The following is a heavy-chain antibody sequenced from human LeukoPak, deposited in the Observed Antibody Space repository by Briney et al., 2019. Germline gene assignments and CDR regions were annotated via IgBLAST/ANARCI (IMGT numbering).Heavy chain of an antibody. CDR1: GFTFSSYA. CDR2: ISGSGGST. CDR3: AADRNYYYGMDV. J-gene: IGHJ6*02. Sequence: GGSLRPSCAASGFTFSSYAMSLVRQAPGKGLEWVSAISGSGGSTYYADSVKGRFTISRDNSKNTLYLQMSSLRSEDTAVYYCAADRNYYYGMDVWGQGTTVTVSS. V-gene: IGHV3-23*01.